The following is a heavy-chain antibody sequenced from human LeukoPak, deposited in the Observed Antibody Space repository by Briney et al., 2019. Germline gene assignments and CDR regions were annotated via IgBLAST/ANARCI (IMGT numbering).Heavy chain of an antibody. CDR3: AIEGYSYGYGMEV. D-gene: IGHD5-18*01. J-gene: IGHJ6*02. CDR1: GFTLSNYA. CDR2: ISGSGGST. V-gene: IGHV3-23*01. Sequence: GGSLRLSCEGSGFTLSNYAMIWVRQAPGKGLEWVSAISGSGGSTFYADAVTGRFTISRDNSKNTFYLQMNSLRAEDTAVYYCAIEGYSYGYGMEVRGQGTTVTVSS.